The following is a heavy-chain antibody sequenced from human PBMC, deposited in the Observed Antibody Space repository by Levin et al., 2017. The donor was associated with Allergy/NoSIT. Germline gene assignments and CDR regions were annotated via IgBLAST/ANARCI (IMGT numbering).Heavy chain of an antibody. CDR3: ARNRIVVAGGNDYYYGMDV. CDR1: GGSVSSGTYY. J-gene: IGHJ6*02. Sequence: ESLKISCTVSGGSVSSGTYYWSWIRQPPGKGLEWIGYINYRGSTKYNPSLKSRVTISVDTSKNGFSLKLSSVTAADTAVYYCARNRIVVAGGNDYYYGMDVWGQGTTVTVSS. D-gene: IGHD6-19*01. CDR2: INYRGST. V-gene: IGHV4-61*01.